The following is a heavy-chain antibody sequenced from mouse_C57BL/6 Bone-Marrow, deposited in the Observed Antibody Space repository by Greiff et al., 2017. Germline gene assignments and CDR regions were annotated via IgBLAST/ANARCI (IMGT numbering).Heavy chain of an antibody. D-gene: IGHD2-3*01. CDR3: ARDGYLAWFAY. CDR1: GYTFTSYW. CDR2: IDPSDSYT. J-gene: IGHJ3*01. Sequence: VQLQQPGAELVMPGASVKLSCKASGYTFTSYWMHWVKQRPGQGLEWIGEIDPSDSYTNYNQKCKGKSTLTVDKSSSTAYMQLSSLTSEDSAVYYCARDGYLAWFAYWGQATLVTVSA. V-gene: IGHV1-69*01.